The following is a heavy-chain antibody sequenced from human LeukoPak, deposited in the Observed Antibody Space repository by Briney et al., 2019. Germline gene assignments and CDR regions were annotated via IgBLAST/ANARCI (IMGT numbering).Heavy chain of an antibody. Sequence: GGSLRLSCAASGFSFSDYYMSWVRQAPGKGLEWVSYISSSGTSIFYADSVKGRFTISRDNAKNSLYLQMNSLRVEDTAVYYCARDAMIVLVGAFDIWGQGTMVTVSS. CDR2: ISSSGTSI. CDR3: ARDAMIVLVGAFDI. J-gene: IGHJ3*02. D-gene: IGHD3-22*01. V-gene: IGHV3-11*01. CDR1: GFSFSDYY.